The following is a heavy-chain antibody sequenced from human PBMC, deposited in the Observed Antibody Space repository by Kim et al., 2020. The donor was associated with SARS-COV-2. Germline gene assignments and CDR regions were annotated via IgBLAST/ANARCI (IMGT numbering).Heavy chain of an antibody. J-gene: IGHJ3*02. CDR3: AVGDDQAFDI. V-gene: IGHV4-34*01. Sequence: STNSKPSLKSRVTMSVDTSKNQFSLKLSSVTAADTAVYYCAVGDDQAFDIWGQGTMVTVSS. D-gene: IGHD1-26*01. CDR2: ST.